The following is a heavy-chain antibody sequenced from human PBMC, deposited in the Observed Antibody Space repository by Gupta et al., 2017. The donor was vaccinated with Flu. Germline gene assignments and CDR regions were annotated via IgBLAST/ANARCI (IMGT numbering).Heavy chain of an antibody. V-gene: IGHV3-30*18. J-gene: IGHJ4*02. CDR2: ISNDGSST. Sequence: QVQLVESGGGVVQPGRSLRPFCAAPGFSFRAYGMHWVRQAPGKGLEWVAVISNDGSSTYYGDSVKGRFTISRDNPENTLYLQMNSLRNEDTAFYYCAKSQVNTTMDLRIKNWGQGTLVTVSS. CDR1: GFSFRAYG. CDR3: AKSQVNTTMDLRIKN. D-gene: IGHD3-10*01.